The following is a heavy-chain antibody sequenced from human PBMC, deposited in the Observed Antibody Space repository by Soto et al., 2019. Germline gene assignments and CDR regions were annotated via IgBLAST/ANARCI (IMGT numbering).Heavy chain of an antibody. CDR2: IYSSGST. Sequence: SETLSLTCTVSGASVSRGNYYWNWIRQSPGKGLEWIGFIYSSGSTYYKPSLKSRVTISVDKSKNQFSLKLSSVTAADTAVYYCARATVPAASRGPVHWFDPWGQGTLVTVYS. V-gene: IGHV4-61*01. D-gene: IGHD2-2*01. CDR1: GASVSRGNYY. CDR3: ARATVPAASRGPVHWFDP. J-gene: IGHJ5*02.